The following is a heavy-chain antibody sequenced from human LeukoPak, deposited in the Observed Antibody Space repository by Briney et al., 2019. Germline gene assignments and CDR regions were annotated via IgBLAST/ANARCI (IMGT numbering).Heavy chain of an antibody. CDR2: IPYDGSNK. J-gene: IGHJ6*03. CDR3: AREANYYYYYYMDV. V-gene: IGHV3-30*03. Sequence: GGSLRLSCAASGFTFSSYGMHWVRQAPGKGLEWVAVIPYDGSNKYYADSVKGRFTISRDNAKNTLYLQMNSLRAEDTAVYYCAREANYYYYYYMDVWGKGTTVTVSS. D-gene: IGHD1-26*01. CDR1: GFTFSSYG.